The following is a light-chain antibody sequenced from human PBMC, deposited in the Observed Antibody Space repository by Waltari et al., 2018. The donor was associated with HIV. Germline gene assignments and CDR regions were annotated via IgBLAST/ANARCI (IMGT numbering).Light chain of an antibody. CDR2: DVS. CDR1: SSDIGGYDH. CDR3: SSFTSGTTWV. J-gene: IGLJ3*02. V-gene: IGLV2-14*03. Sequence: QSALTQPASVSGSPGQSITISCTGTSSDIGGYDHVCWYQQHPGRAPKLKIYDVSNRPSGVSDRFSGSKSGNTASLTISGLQTEDDADYYCSSFTSGTTWVFGGGTKVTVL.